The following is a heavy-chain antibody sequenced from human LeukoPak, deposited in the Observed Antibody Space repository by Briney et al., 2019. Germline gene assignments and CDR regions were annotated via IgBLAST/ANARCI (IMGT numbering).Heavy chain of an antibody. CDR2: ISSTSSTI. J-gene: IGHJ4*02. Sequence: GGSLRLSCTASGFTLSTYAMNWVRRAPGKGLEWVSYISSTSSTIYYADSVKGRFTISRDNSKNTLYLQMNSLRAEDTAVYYCARDLTTVAGFDYWGQGTLVTVSS. V-gene: IGHV3-48*01. CDR3: ARDLTTVAGFDY. D-gene: IGHD4-23*01. CDR1: GFTLSTYA.